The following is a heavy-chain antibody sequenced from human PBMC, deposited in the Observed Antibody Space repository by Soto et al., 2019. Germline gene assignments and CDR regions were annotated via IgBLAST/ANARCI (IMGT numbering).Heavy chain of an antibody. CDR3: VRDMDVSGYARFDY. D-gene: IGHD3-22*01. CDR1: GFTFDDHA. V-gene: IGHV3-9*01. Sequence: EVQLVESGGGLVQPGRSLRLSCAASGFTFDDHAMHWVRQVPGKGLEWVSGISWNSGNIGYADSVKGRFTISRDNAENSMDLQMNSLRVEDTALYYCVRDMDVSGYARFDYWGQGALVTVSS. J-gene: IGHJ4*02. CDR2: ISWNSGNI.